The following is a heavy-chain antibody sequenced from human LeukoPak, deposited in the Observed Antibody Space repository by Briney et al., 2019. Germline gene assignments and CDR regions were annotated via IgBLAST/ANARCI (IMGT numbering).Heavy chain of an antibody. D-gene: IGHD6-19*01. CDR1: GGTFSSYA. CDR3: ARSDQWLAENWFDP. V-gene: IGHV1-69*04. J-gene: IGHJ5*02. Sequence: SVKVSCKASGGTFSSYAISWVRQAPGQGLEWMGRIIPILGIANYAQKFQGRVTITADKSTSTAYMELRSLRSDDTAVYFCARSDQWLAENWFDPWGQGTLVTVSS. CDR2: IIPILGIA.